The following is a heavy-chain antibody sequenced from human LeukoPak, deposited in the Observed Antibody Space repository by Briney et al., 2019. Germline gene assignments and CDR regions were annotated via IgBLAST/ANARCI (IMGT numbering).Heavy chain of an antibody. V-gene: IGHV4-59*08. CDR1: GGSISSYY. CDR2: IYYSGST. D-gene: IGHD3-3*01. J-gene: IGHJ6*02. CDR3: ARHQAQIFGVVSGYYGMDV. Sequence: SETLSLTCTVSGGSISSYYWSWIRQPPGKGLEWIGYIYYSGSTNYNPSLKSRVTISVDTSKNQFSLKLTSVTAADTAVYYCARHQAQIFGVVSGYYGMDVWGQGTTVTVSS.